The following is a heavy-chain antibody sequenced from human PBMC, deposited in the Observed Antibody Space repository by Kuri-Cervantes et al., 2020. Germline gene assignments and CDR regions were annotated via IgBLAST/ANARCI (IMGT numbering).Heavy chain of an antibody. CDR3: ARESGKESRFLEWSNGPYYYGMDV. D-gene: IGHD3-3*01. Sequence: LRLSCTVSGGSISSGGYYWSWIRQHPGKGLEWIGYIYYSGSTYYNPSLKSRVTISVDTSKNQFSLKLSSVTAADTAVYYCARESGKESRFLEWSNGPYYYGMDVWGQGTTVTVSS. V-gene: IGHV4-31*03. CDR1: GGSISSGGYY. CDR2: IYYSGST. J-gene: IGHJ6*02.